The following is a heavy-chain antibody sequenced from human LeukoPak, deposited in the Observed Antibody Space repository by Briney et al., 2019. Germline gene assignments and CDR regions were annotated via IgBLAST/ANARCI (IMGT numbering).Heavy chain of an antibody. CDR1: GGTFSSYA. V-gene: IGHV1-69*13. D-gene: IGHD3-22*01. J-gene: IGHJ4*02. CDR3: AQFYYDSSGSAY. Sequence: GASVKVSCKASGGTFSSYAISWVRQAPGQGLEWMGGIIPIFGTANYAQKFQGRVTITADESTSTAYMELSSLRSEDTAVYYCAQFYYDSSGSAYWGQGTLVTVSS. CDR2: IIPIFGTA.